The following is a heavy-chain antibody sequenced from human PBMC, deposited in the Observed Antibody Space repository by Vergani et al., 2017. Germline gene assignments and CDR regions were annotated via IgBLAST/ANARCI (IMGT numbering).Heavy chain of an antibody. Sequence: QPAESGGGVVQPGRSLRLSCAASGFTFSSFGIHWVRQAPGRGLEWVAAIPYVGSEKFYADSVKCRFTITRDNSKNTVDLQLSSLRPEDTAVYFCAKTWDTVVTLPPLDSWVLGALVTVSS. CDR1: GFTFSSFG. CDR2: IPYVGSEK. J-gene: IGHJ4*02. CDR3: AKTWDTVVTLPPLDS. V-gene: IGHV3-30*18. D-gene: IGHD4-23*01.